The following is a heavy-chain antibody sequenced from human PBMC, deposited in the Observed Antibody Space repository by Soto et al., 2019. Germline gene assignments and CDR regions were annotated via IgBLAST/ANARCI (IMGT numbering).Heavy chain of an antibody. V-gene: IGHV4-31*11. Sequence: SETLSLTCAVSGGSISSPGYNWTWIRQHPGKGLEWIGYIYYSGGTSYNPSLNSRLAISVDTSKNHFSLKLSSVTAADTAVYYCARHRGYSSGWYLDVWGQGTPVTVSS. D-gene: IGHD6-19*01. CDR3: ARHRGYSSGWYLDV. J-gene: IGHJ6*02. CDR2: IYYSGGT. CDR1: GGSISSPGYN.